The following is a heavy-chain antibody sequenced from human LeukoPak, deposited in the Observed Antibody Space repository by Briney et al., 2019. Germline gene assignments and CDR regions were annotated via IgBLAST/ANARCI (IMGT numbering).Heavy chain of an antibody. CDR2: ISGSGGST. CDR3: ARPRLEYCSGGSCFDAFDI. V-gene: IGHV3-23*01. J-gene: IGHJ3*02. D-gene: IGHD2-15*01. CDR1: GFTFSSYG. Sequence: GGSLRLSCAASGFTFSSYGMSWVRQAPGKGLEWVSAISGSGGSTYYADSVKGRFTISRDNSKNTLFLQMNSLTAEDTAIYSCARPRLEYCSGGSCFDAFDIWGQGTMVTVSS.